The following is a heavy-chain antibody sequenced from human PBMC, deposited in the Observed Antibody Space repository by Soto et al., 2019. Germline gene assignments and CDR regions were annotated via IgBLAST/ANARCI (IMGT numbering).Heavy chain of an antibody. J-gene: IGHJ4*02. D-gene: IGHD1-26*01. V-gene: IGHV1-58*01. CDR2: IVVGSGNT. CDR3: AAVGEEVVGATIPCDY. Sequence: SVKVSCKASGFTFTSSAVQWVRQARGQRLEWIGWIVVGSGNTNYAQKFQERVTITRDMSTSTAYMELSSLRSEDTAVYYCAAVGEEVVGATIPCDYWCQGTLVTVSS. CDR1: GFTFTSSA.